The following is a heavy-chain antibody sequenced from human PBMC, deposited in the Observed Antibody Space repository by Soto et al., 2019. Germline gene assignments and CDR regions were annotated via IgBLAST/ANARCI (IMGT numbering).Heavy chain of an antibody. D-gene: IGHD2-2*02. CDR1: GYSFTSYW. V-gene: IGHV5-51*01. J-gene: IGHJ3*02. Sequence: RGESLKISCKGSGYSFTSYWIGWVRQMPGKGLEWMGIIYPGDSDTRYSPSFQGQVTISADKSISTAYLQWSSLKASDTAMYYCARLSGYCSSTSCYTGAFDIWGQGTMVTVSS. CDR3: ARLSGYCSSTSCYTGAFDI. CDR2: IYPGDSDT.